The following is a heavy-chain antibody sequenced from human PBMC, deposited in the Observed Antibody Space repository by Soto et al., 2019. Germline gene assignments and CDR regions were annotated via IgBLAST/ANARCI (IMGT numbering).Heavy chain of an antibody. D-gene: IGHD6-13*01. V-gene: IGHV1-69*02. CDR2: ILPMLDIT. CDR3: TLGSWSAETFDI. Sequence: QVQLVQSGAEVKKPGSSVKVSCKASGGTFGTYTIIWVRQAPGQGLEWMGRILPMLDITNSAQRFQGRVTITADKSTSTAYLELSSLRSEDTAVYYCTLGSWSAETFDIWGRGTMVTVSS. J-gene: IGHJ3*02. CDR1: GGTFGTYT.